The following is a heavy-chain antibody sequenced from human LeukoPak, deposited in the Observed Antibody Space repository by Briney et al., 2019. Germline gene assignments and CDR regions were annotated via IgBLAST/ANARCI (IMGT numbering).Heavy chain of an antibody. J-gene: IGHJ5*02. V-gene: IGHV4-59*08. CDR3: ARHAYGGNSGDNWFDP. CDR1: GGSISSYY. CDR2: IYYSGST. D-gene: IGHD4-23*01. Sequence: SETLSLTCTVSGGSISSYYWSWIRQPLGKGLEWIGYIYYSGSTNYNPSLKSRVTISVDTSKNQFSLKLSSVTAADTAVYYCARHAYGGNSGDNWFDPWGQGTLVTVSS.